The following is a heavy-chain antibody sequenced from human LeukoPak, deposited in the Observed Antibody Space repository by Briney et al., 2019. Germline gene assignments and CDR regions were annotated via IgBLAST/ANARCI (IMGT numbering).Heavy chain of an antibody. D-gene: IGHD2/OR15-2a*01. CDR1: EYDFANYW. J-gene: IGHJ4*02. V-gene: IGHV5-51*01. CDR2: AHPATSII. Sequence: GDSLKISCNAPEYDFANYWIGWVRQTPGRGLEWMGIAHPATSIIHYGPSFSGQVTISFDRSLSTAYLQWTSLKAFDSGMYFCARRKFYDTYPAGWGRGTLVTVYS. CDR3: ARRKFYDTYPAG.